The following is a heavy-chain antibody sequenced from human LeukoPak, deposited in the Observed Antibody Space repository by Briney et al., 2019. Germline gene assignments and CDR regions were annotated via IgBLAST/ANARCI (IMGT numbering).Heavy chain of an antibody. Sequence: GGSLRLSCAASGFTFYTYSMNWVRQAPGKGLVWVSLIKSDGSSTNYADSVQGRFTISRDNAKNALYLQMNSLRAEDTAVYYCARDRGYAVDYWGQGTLVTVSS. CDR2: IKSDGSST. CDR3: ARDRGYAVDY. V-gene: IGHV3-74*01. CDR1: GFTFYTYS. D-gene: IGHD3-10*01. J-gene: IGHJ4*02.